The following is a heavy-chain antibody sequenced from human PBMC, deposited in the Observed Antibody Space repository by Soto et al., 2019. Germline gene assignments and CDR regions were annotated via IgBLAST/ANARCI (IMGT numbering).Heavy chain of an antibody. CDR1: GYTFTSYY. V-gene: IGHV1-46*01. CDR3: AREEWQLGYYYYYYGMDV. Sequence: ASVKVSCKASGYTFTSYYMHWVRQAPGQGLEWMGIINPSGGSTSYAQKFQGRVTMTRDTSTSTVYMELSSLRSEDTAVYYCAREEWQLGYYYYYYGMDVWGQGTTVTV. CDR2: INPSGGST. J-gene: IGHJ6*02. D-gene: IGHD6-6*01.